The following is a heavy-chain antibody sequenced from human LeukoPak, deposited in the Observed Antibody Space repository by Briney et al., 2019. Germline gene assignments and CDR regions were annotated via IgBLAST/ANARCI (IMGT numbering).Heavy chain of an antibody. CDR1: GFTFSSYA. V-gene: IGHV3-30*04. J-gene: IGHJ3*02. CDR2: ISYDGSNK. Sequence: GRSLRLSCAASGFTFSSYAMHWVRQAPGKGLEWVAVISYDGSNKYYADSVKGRFTISRDNSKNMLYLQMNSLRAEDTAVYYCASGRAFDIWGQGTMVTVSS. CDR3: ASGRAFDI.